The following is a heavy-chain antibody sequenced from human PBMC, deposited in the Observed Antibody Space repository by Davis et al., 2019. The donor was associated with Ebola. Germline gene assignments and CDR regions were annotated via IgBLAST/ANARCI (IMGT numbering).Heavy chain of an antibody. J-gene: IGHJ5*02. CDR3: AKDRLGSATTVTTHWFDP. D-gene: IGHD4-17*01. Sequence: PGGSLRLSCAASGFTFSSFGMHWVRQAPGKGLEWVAIISNDGSNEFYADSVKGRFTISRDNSKNTLYLQMNSLRAEDTAVCYCAKDRLGSATTVTTHWFDPWGQGTLVTVSS. V-gene: IGHV3-30*18. CDR2: ISNDGSNE. CDR1: GFTFSSFG.